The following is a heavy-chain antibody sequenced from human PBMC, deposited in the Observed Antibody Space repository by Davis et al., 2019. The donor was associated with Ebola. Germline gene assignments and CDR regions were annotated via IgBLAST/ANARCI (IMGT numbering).Heavy chain of an antibody. CDR3: AAALSKRGYSYGYRLDY. J-gene: IGHJ4*02. V-gene: IGHV1-69*04. CDR1: GGTFSSYA. Sequence: SVKVSCKASGGTFSSYAISWVRQAPGQGLEWMGRIIPILGIANYAQKFQGRVTITADKSTSTAYMELSSLRSEDTAVYYCAAALSKRGYSYGYRLDYWGQGTLVTVSS. D-gene: IGHD5-18*01. CDR2: IIPILGIA.